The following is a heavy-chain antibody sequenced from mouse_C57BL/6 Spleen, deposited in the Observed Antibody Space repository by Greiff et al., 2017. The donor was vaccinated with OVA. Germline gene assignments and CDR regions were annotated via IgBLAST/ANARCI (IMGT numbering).Heavy chain of an antibody. V-gene: IGHV1-69*01. Sequence: QVQLQQPGAELVMPGASVKLSCKASGYTFTSYWMHWVKQRPGQGLEWIGEIDPSDSYTNYNQKFKGKSTLTVDTSSSTAYMQLSSLTSEDSAVYYCARGGGTPYYYAMDYWGQGTSVTVSS. D-gene: IGHD3-3*01. CDR3: ARGGGTPYYYAMDY. J-gene: IGHJ4*01. CDR2: IDPSDSYT. CDR1: GYTFTSYW.